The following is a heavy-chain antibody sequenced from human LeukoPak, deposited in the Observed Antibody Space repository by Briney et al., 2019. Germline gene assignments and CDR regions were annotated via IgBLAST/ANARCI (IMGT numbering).Heavy chain of an antibody. Sequence: KTSETLSLTCAVYGGSFSSYYWGWIRQPPGKGLEWIGYVHYSGNTNFSPSLKTRVTMSADTSKNQFSLKLSSVTAADTAFYYCARFGTFGENWFDPWGPGILVTVSS. CDR3: ARFGTFGENWFDP. J-gene: IGHJ5*02. CDR2: VHYSGNT. D-gene: IGHD3-10*01. CDR1: GGSFSSYY. V-gene: IGHV4-59*01.